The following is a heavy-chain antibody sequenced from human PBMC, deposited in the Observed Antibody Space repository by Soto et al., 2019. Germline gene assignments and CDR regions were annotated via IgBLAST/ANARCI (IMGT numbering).Heavy chain of an antibody. CDR3: ARRAYVGYCSGGSCSDAIDI. J-gene: IGHJ3*02. Sequence: PSETLSLTCTVSGGSISSSSYYWGWIRQPPGKGLEWIGSNYYSASTYYNPSLKSRVTISVDTSKNQFSLKLSSVTAADTAVYYCARRAYVGYCSGGSCSDAIDIWGQGTIVSVSS. CDR2: NYYSAST. D-gene: IGHD2-15*01. CDR1: GGSISSSSYY. V-gene: IGHV4-39*01.